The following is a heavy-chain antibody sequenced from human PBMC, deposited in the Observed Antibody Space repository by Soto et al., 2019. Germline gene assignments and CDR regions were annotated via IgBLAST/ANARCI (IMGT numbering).Heavy chain of an antibody. CDR1: GGSISSSGDC. Sequence: QVQLQESGPGLVEPSQTLSLTCTVSGGSISSSGDCWSWIRQSPGKGLEWVGHIDNSGSTYSNPSLRGRATLSVDTSNNQFSLKLSSVAATDTAVYYCASGQSADKVDSWGQGTLVTVSS. D-gene: IGHD3-3*01. J-gene: IGHJ4*02. CDR3: ASGQSADKVDS. V-gene: IGHV4-30-4*01. CDR2: IDNSGST.